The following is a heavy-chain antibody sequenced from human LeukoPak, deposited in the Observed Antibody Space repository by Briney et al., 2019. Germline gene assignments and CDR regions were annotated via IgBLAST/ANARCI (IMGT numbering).Heavy chain of an antibody. CDR3: ARVSVGTHSDY. CDR2: ISTYNGNT. Sequence: ASVKVSCKASGYTFINYGFSWVRQAPGQGLEWMGWISTYNGNTNYAQKLQGRVTMTTDTSTRTAYMELRSLRSDDTAVCYCARVSVGTHSDYWGQGTLVTVSS. V-gene: IGHV1-18*01. J-gene: IGHJ4*02. D-gene: IGHD2-21*02. CDR1: GYTFINYG.